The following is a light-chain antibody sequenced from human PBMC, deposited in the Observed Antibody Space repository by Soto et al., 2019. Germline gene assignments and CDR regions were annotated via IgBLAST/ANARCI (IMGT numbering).Light chain of an antibody. CDR2: LNSDGSH. J-gene: IGLJ2*01. CDR1: SVHSSYA. V-gene: IGLV4-69*01. Sequence: QPVLTQSPSASASLGASVKLTCTLSSVHSSYAIAWHQQQPEKGPRYLMKLNSDGSHSKGDGIPDRFSGSSSGAERYLTISSLQSEDEADYDCQTWGTGIQVFGGGTKLTVL. CDR3: QTWGTGIQV.